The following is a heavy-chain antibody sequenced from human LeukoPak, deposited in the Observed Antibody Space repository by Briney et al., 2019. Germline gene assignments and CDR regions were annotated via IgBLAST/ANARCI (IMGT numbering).Heavy chain of an antibody. J-gene: IGHJ5*02. D-gene: IGHD6-13*01. CDR1: RGSLSGYY. Sequence: SETLSLTCVVYRGSLSGYYWWSWIRQPPGKGPEWIGEINHSGSTNYNPSLKSRVTTSVDTSKNQFSLKLSSVTAADTAVYYCARLPGPAAGNYWFDPWGQGTLVTVSS. V-gene: IGHV4-34*01. CDR3: ARLPGPAAGNYWFDP. CDR2: INHSGST.